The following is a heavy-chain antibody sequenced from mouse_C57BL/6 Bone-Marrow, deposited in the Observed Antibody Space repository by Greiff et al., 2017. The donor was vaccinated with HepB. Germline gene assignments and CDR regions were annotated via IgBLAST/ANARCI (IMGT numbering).Heavy chain of an antibody. J-gene: IGHJ2*01. V-gene: IGHV5-4*03. CDR2: ISDGGRYT. Sequence: EVMLVESGGGLVKPGGSLKLSCAASGFTFSSYAMSWVRQTPEKRLEWVATISDGGRYTYYPDNVKGRFTISRYNAKNNLYLQMSHLKSEDTAMYYCARGKIYFDYWGQGTTLTVSS. CDR3: ARGKIYFDY. CDR1: GFTFSSYA.